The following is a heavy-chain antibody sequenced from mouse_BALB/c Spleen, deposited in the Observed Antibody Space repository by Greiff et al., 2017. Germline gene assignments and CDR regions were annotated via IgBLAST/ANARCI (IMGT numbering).Heavy chain of an antibody. CDR3: ARRGITAAWFAY. V-gene: IGHV2-6-4*01. CDR2: IWGGGST. Sequence: VKLVESGPGLVAPSQSLSITCTVSGFSLSRYSVPWVRQPPGKGLEWLGMIWGGGSTDYNSALKSRLSISKDNSKSQVFLKMNSLQTDDTAMYYCARRGITAAWFAYWGQGTLVTVSA. CDR1: GFSLSRYS. D-gene: IGHD2-4*01. J-gene: IGHJ3*01.